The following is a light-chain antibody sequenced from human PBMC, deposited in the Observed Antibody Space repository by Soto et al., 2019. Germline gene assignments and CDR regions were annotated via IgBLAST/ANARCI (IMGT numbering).Light chain of an antibody. J-gene: IGKJ1*01. CDR1: QYVSNK. V-gene: IGKV3-15*01. CDR2: GAS. Sequence: EIVMTQSPATLSVSPGETATLSCRASQYVSNKVAWYQQKPGQAPSLLILGASTRATGVPARFSGSGSGTEFTLTISSLQSEDFAVYYCQQYNNWPPWTFGQGTKVEIK. CDR3: QQYNNWPPWT.